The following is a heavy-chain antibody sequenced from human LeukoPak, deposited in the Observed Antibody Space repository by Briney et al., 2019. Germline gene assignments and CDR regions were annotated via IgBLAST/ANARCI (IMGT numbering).Heavy chain of an antibody. CDR3: ARDDDDYSNSGPLDY. D-gene: IGHD4-11*01. J-gene: IGHJ4*02. V-gene: IGHV3-21*01. CDR1: GFTFSSYS. CDR2: ISSSSSYI. Sequence: PGGSLRLSCAASGFTFSSYSMNWVRQAPGKGLEWVSSISSSSSYIYYADSVKGRFTISRDNAKNSLYLQMYSLRAEDTAVYFCARDDDDYSNSGPLDYWGQGTLVTVSS.